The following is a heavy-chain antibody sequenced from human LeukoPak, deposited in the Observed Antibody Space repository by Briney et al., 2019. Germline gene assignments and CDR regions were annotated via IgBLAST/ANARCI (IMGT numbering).Heavy chain of an antibody. V-gene: IGHV3-53*01. D-gene: IGHD3/OR15-3a*01. CDR2: LYSGGNT. CDR3: ARVAGWTPGDNWFDP. J-gene: IGHJ5*02. CDR1: GFTVSSNY. Sequence: PGGSLRLSCAVSGFTVSSNYMSWVRQAPGKGLEWVSVLYSGGNTYYADSVKGRFTISRDNSKNTLYLQMNSLRAEDTAVYYCARVAGWTPGDNWFDPWGQGTLVTVSS.